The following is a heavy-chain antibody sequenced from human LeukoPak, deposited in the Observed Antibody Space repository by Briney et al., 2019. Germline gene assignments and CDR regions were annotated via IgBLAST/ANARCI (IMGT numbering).Heavy chain of an antibody. D-gene: IGHD3-10*02. CDR2: INWSGGIT. CDR3: ARIVGGVIIMGHMDV. J-gene: IGHJ6*03. V-gene: IGHV3-20*04. CDR1: GFSFDDYG. Sequence: GGSLRLSCAASGFSFDDYGMCWVRQAPGEGLEWVSDINWSGGITAYGDSVKGRFTISRDNAKNSLYLQMNSLRAEDTALYYCARIVGGVIIMGHMDVWGKGTMVTVSS.